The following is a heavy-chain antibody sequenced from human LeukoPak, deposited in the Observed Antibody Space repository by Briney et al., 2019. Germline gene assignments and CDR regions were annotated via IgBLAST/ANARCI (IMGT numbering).Heavy chain of an antibody. Sequence: GASVKVSCKASGYTFTSYYMHWVRQAPGQGLEWMGIINPSGGSTSYAQKFQGRVTMTRDMSTSTVYMELSSLRSEDTAVYYCAREMTTVTPGNWLDPWGQGTLVTVSS. CDR3: AREMTTVTPGNWLDP. J-gene: IGHJ5*02. D-gene: IGHD4-17*01. CDR2: INPSGGST. CDR1: GYTFTSYY. V-gene: IGHV1-46*01.